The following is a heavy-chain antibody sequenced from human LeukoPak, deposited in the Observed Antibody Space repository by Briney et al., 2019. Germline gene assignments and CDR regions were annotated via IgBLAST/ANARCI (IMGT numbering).Heavy chain of an antibody. V-gene: IGHV4-39*07. J-gene: IGHJ6*03. Sequence: SETLSLTCTVSGGSISSSSYYWGWIRQPPGKGLEWIGSIYYSGSTYYNPSLKSRVTISVDTSKNQFSLKLSSVTAADTAVYYCARDPGASAESYYYYYYMDVWGKGTTVTVSS. CDR2: IYYSGST. CDR1: GGSISSSSYY. CDR3: ARDPGASAESYYYYYYMDV.